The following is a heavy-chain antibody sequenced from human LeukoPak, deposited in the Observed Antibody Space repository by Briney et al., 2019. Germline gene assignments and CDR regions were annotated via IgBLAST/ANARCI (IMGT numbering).Heavy chain of an antibody. CDR3: ARDLAYYCDSIYD. D-gene: IGHD3-22*01. V-gene: IGHV3-21*01. J-gene: IGHJ4*02. CDR1: GFSFITYS. Sequence: GGSLRLSCAVSGFSFITYSMNWVRQSPGKGREGVSSIDSSNFNIDYADSVKGRFTISRDNAKSSLYLQMSSLRAEDTAVYYCARDLAYYCDSIYDWGQGTLVTVSS. CDR2: IDSSNFNI.